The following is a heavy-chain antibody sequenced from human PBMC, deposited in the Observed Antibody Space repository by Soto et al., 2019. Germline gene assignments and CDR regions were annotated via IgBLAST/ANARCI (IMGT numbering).Heavy chain of an antibody. D-gene: IGHD5-18*01. Sequence: QVQLVESGGGVVQPGRSLRLSCAASGFTFSSYGMHWVRQAPGKGLEWVAVLWYDGSNKYYADSVKGRFTISGDNSKNTLYLQMNSLRAEDTAVYYCARDNGRCTAMEYCLNYWGQGTLVTVSS. CDR2: LWYDGSNK. CDR3: ARDNGRCTAMEYCLNY. CDR1: GFTFSSYG. V-gene: IGHV3-33*01. J-gene: IGHJ4*02.